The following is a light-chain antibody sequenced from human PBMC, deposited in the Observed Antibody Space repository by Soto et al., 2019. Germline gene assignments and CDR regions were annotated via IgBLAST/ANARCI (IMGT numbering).Light chain of an antibody. V-gene: IGLV2-14*01. Sequence: QSVLTQPASVSGSPGQSITISCTGTSSDVGGYNYVSWYQQHPGKAPKLMIYDVSNRPSGVSNRFSGSKSGNTASLTISGLQAEDEADYYCSSYTSSTTLEDDFGTGTKVTVL. CDR3: SSYTSSTTLEDD. J-gene: IGLJ1*01. CDR2: DVS. CDR1: SSDVGGYNY.